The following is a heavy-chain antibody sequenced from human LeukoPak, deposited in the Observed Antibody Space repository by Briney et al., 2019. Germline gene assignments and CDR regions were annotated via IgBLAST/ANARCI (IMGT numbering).Heavy chain of an antibody. CDR1: GFTFSSYG. Sequence: GGSLRLSCAASGFTFSSYGMHWVRPAPGKGLEWVAVISYDGSNKYYADSVKGRFTISRDNSKNTLYLQMNSLRAEDTAVYYCAKDGGWSFDYWGQGTLVTVSS. CDR2: ISYDGSNK. V-gene: IGHV3-30*18. D-gene: IGHD6-19*01. CDR3: AKDGGWSFDY. J-gene: IGHJ4*02.